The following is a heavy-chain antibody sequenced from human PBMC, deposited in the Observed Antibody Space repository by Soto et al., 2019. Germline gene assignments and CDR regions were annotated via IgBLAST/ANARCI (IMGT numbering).Heavy chain of an antibody. CDR3: AKTKQWLVKDYDLGMDV. CDR1: GFTFSSYA. D-gene: IGHD6-19*01. V-gene: IGHV3-23*01. J-gene: IGHJ6*02. Sequence: PGGSLRLSCAASGFTFSSYAMSWVRQAPGKGLEWVSAISGSGGSTYYADSVKGRFTISRDNSKNTLYLKMNSLRAEDTAVYYCAKTKQWLVKDYDLGMDVWGQGTTVTVYS. CDR2: ISGSGGST.